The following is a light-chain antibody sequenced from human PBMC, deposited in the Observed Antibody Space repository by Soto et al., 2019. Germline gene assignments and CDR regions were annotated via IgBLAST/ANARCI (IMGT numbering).Light chain of an antibody. CDR3: SSYTRSSSLV. Sequence: VLTQPASVSGSPGQSITISCTGTSSDVGGYNYVSWYQQHPGKAPKLMIYEVSNRPSGVSNRFSGSKSGNTASLTISGLQAEDEADYYCSSYTRSSSLVFGTGTKLTVL. J-gene: IGLJ1*01. V-gene: IGLV2-14*01. CDR1: SSDVGGYNY. CDR2: EVS.